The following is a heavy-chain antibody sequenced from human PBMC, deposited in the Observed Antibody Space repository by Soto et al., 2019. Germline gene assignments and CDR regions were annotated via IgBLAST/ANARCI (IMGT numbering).Heavy chain of an antibody. J-gene: IGHJ4*02. CDR1: GYAFTRYG. D-gene: IGHD3-3*01. CDR3: GTFCYFCSDYYPFYY. Sequence: GASVKVSCKAAGYAFTRYGISWVRQAPGQGLEWMGWISAYNGNTNYAQKLQGRVTMTTDTSTSTAYMELRSLRSDDTAVYYCGTFCYFCSDYYPFYYCGQGTLDPVSA. CDR2: ISAYNGNT. V-gene: IGHV1-18*01.